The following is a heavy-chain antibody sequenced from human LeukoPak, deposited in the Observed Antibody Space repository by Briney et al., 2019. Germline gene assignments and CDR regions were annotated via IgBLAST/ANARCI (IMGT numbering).Heavy chain of an antibody. CDR1: GFTFSNYG. V-gene: IGHV3-30*02. Sequence: RSLRLSCTASGFTFSNYGMHWVRQAPGKGLEWVAFIRYDGSEKYYADSVKGRITISRDNSKNTLYVQMNSLRAEDTAVYYCAKGKDYYLDYWGQGTLVTVSS. J-gene: IGHJ4*02. CDR2: IRYDGSEK. CDR3: AKGKDYYLDY. D-gene: IGHD3-10*01.